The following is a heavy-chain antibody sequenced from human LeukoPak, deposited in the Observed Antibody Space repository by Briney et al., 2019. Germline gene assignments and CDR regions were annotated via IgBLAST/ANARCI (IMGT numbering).Heavy chain of an antibody. CDR3: ARDQALYFSYGDY. J-gene: IGHJ4*02. CDR2: IFYDGSNK. Sequence: GGSLRLSCAASGFAFSNYGMHWVRQAPGKGLEWLAAIFYDGSNKYYADTVKGRFTISRDNSKNTLYLQVNSLRAEDTAVYYCARDQALYFSYGDYWGQGTLVTVSS. CDR1: GFAFSNYG. V-gene: IGHV3-33*01. D-gene: IGHD2/OR15-2a*01.